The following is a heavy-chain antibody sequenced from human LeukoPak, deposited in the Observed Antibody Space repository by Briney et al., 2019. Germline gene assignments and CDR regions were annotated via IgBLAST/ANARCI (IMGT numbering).Heavy chain of an antibody. Sequence: RASETLSLTCAVSGVSISSGGYSWRWVRQPPGKGLEWIGYIYHSGSTYYNPSLKSRVTISVDRSKNQFSLKLSSVTAADTAVYYCARGPLGSGYDSGFDYWGQGTLVTVSS. CDR2: IYHSGST. CDR3: ARGPLGSGYDSGFDY. CDR1: GVSISSGGYS. J-gene: IGHJ4*02. D-gene: IGHD5-12*01. V-gene: IGHV4-30-2*01.